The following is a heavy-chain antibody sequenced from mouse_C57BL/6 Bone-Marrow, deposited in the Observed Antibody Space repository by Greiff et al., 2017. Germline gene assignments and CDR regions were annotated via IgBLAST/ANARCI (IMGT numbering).Heavy chain of an antibody. Sequence: VPLQQSGAELVKPWASVKLSCKASGYTFTSYWMHWVKQRPGQGLGLIGMIHPNSGSTNYNEKLKSKATLTVDKASSTAYMQLSSLTSEDSAVYYCARPDYWGQGTSVTVSS. CDR2: IHPNSGST. CDR3: ARPDY. CDR1: GYTFTSYW. V-gene: IGHV1-64*01. J-gene: IGHJ4*01.